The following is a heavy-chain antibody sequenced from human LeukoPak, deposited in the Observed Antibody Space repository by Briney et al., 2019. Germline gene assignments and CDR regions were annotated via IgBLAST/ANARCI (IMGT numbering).Heavy chain of an antibody. J-gene: IGHJ4*02. CDR2: IYSHGGT. D-gene: IGHD3-22*01. Sequence: GGSLRLSCAASGFTVSNNYMSWVRQAPGKGLEWVSLIYSHGGTNYADSVKGRFTISRDNSKNSLYLQMNSLRDEDTAVYCAREHAYYYDSSGTALTAEIKYYFDYWGQGTLVTVSS. V-gene: IGHV3-66*01. CDR1: GFTVSNNY. CDR3: AREHAYYYDSSGTALTAEIKYYFDY.